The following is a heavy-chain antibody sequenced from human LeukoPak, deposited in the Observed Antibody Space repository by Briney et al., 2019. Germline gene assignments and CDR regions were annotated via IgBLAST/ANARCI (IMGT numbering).Heavy chain of an antibody. J-gene: IGHJ4*02. CDR3: AKDYDFWSGYFDY. CDR2: ISYDGSNK. D-gene: IGHD3-3*01. CDR1: GFTFSSYG. V-gene: IGHV3-30*18. Sequence: AGGSLRLSCAASGFTFSSYGMHWVRQAPGKGLEWVAVISYDGSNKYYAVSVKGRFTISRDNSKNTLYLQMNSLRAEDTAVYYCAKDYDFWSGYFDYWGQGTLVTVSS.